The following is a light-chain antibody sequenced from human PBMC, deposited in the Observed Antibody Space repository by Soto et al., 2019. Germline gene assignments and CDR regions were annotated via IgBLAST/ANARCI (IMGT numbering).Light chain of an antibody. J-gene: IGLJ1*01. Sequence: QSVLTQPASVAWSPGQSSTISCTRTSSDVGGYNYISWYQQHPGKAPKLMIYDVSNRPSWVSNRFSGSKYGNTAPLTISGLQAEDEAHYYCSSYRRRSTLLYVFGHGTKVTV. V-gene: IGLV2-14*01. CDR1: SSDVGGYNY. CDR2: DVS. CDR3: SSYRRRSTLLYV.